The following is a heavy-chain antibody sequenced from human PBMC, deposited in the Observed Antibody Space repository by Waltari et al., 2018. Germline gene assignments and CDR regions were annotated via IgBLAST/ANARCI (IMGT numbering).Heavy chain of an antibody. Sequence: QVQLQESGPGLVKPSQTLSLTCTVSGGSISSGGYYWSWIRQHPGKGLEWIGYIYHSGSTYYNPSLKSRVTISVDRSKNQFSLKLSSVTAADTAVYYCARGSSSWYPHFDYWGQGTLVTVSS. V-gene: IGHV4-31*03. CDR2: IYHSGST. CDR3: ARGSSSWYPHFDY. CDR1: GGSISSGGYY. D-gene: IGHD6-13*01. J-gene: IGHJ4*02.